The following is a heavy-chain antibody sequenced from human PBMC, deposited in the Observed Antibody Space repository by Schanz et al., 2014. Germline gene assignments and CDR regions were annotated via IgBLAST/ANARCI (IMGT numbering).Heavy chain of an antibody. V-gene: IGHV3-23*04. CDR1: GFTVSINY. D-gene: IGHD3-10*01. J-gene: IGHJ4*02. CDR2: ISGNGGST. Sequence: EVQLVESGGGLVQPGGSLRLSCAASGFTVSINYMSWVRQAPGKGLEWVSAISGNGGSTYFADSVRGRFTISRDNSKNRLVLQKDKPRADRTALYYCGKKGGDYGSGSYQIIDDWGQGTLVTVSS. CDR3: GKKGGDYGSGSYQIIDD.